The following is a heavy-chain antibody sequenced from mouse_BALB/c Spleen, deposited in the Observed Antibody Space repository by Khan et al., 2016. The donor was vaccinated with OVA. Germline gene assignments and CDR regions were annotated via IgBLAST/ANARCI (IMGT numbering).Heavy chain of an antibody. CDR1: GFNIKDSY. V-gene: IGHV14-1*02. CDR3: ARSGYFAWFGY. J-gene: IGHJ3*01. Sequence: QLQQSGADLVRPGALVKLSCKASGFNIKDSYMHWVKQRPEQGLEWIGWIDPENGKTIYDPKFQDKASITADTSSNTAYMQLISLTSEDTAVSYCARSGYFAWFGYWGQGTLVTVSA. CDR2: IDPENGKT.